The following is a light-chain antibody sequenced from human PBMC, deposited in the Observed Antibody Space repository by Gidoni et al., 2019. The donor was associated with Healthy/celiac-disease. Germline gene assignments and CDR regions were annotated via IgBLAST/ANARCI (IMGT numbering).Light chain of an antibody. V-gene: IGKV3-11*01. CDR3: QQRSNWPYT. CDR2: DAS. CDR1: QSVSSY. Sequence: IVLTQSPATLSLSPGERATLSCRASQSVSSYLAWYQQKPGQAPRILIYDASNRATGIPARFSGSGSGTDFTLTISSLEPEDFAVYYCQQRSNWPYTFGQGTKLEIK. J-gene: IGKJ2*01.